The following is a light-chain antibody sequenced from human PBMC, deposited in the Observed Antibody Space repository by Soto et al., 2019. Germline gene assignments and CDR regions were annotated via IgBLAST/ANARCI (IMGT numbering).Light chain of an antibody. CDR2: DVS. Sequence: QSALTQPRSVSGSPGQSVTISCTGTSSDVGGYNYVSWYQQHPGKAPKLMIYDVSKRPSGVPDRFSGSKSGNTASLTISGLQAEEEADYYCCSYAGSYTWVLGGGTKLTVL. CDR3: CSYAGSYTWV. CDR1: SSDVGGYNY. J-gene: IGLJ3*02. V-gene: IGLV2-11*01.